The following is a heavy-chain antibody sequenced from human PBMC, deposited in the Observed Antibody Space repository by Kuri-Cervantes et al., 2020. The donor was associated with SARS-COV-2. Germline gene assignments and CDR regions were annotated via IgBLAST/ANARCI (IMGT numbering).Heavy chain of an antibody. V-gene: IGHV1-69*04. J-gene: IGHJ4*02. CDR3: AAADSTYWYSPEYFDY. CDR1: GGTFSSNA. Sequence: AVKVSCKASGGTFSSNAISWVRQAPGQGLEWMGRIIPIMGTEKFAQKFQGRVTISVDKSTTTAYMELSSLRSEDTAMYYCAAADSTYWYSPEYFDYWGQGTLVTVSS. D-gene: IGHD6-13*01. CDR2: IIPIMGTE.